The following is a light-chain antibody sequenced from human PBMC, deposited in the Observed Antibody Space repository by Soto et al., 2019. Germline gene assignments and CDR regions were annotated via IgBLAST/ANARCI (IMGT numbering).Light chain of an antibody. Sequence: QSALTQPASVSGSPGQSITISCTGTSSDVGGYNYVSWYQQHPAKAPKLMIYEVSNRPTGVSHRFSGSKSGNTASLTISGLQAEDEADYYCFSYTTSSTLVFGGGTKLTVL. CDR2: EVS. CDR3: FSYTTSSTLV. V-gene: IGLV2-14*01. CDR1: SSDVGGYNY. J-gene: IGLJ3*02.